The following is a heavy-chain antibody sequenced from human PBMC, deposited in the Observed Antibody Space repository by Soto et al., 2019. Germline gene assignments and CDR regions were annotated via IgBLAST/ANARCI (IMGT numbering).Heavy chain of an antibody. CDR2: VNAGNGHT. Sequence: QVLLLQSGAEVKKPGASVVVSCKASGFVFTNHAIQWVRQAPGQRPEWMGWVNAGNGHTRYSQRFQDRVTITRDTSANTAYMQLSSLTSADTAVYYCARGIWTMTRGAYYFDNRGQGTQVTVSS. CDR1: GFVFTNHA. CDR3: ARGIWTMTRGAYYFDN. J-gene: IGHJ4*02. V-gene: IGHV1-3*01. D-gene: IGHD3-22*01.